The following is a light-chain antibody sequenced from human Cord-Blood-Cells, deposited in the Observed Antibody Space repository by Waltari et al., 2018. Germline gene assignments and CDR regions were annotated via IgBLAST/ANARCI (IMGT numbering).Light chain of an antibody. CDR1: QSVLYSSNNKNY. Sequence: DLVMPQSPDSMAVSLGERATINCQSSQSVLYSSNNKNYLAWYQQKPGQPPKLLIYWASTRESGVPDRFIGSGSGTDFTLTISSLQAEDVAVYYCQQYYSTPYTFGEGTKLEIK. CDR3: QQYYSTPYT. CDR2: WAS. J-gene: IGKJ2*01. V-gene: IGKV4-1*01.